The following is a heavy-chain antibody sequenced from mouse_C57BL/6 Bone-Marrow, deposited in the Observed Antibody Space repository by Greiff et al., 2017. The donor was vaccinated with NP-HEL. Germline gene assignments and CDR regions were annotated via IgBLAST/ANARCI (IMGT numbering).Heavy chain of an antibody. V-gene: IGHV5-4*03. J-gene: IGHJ3*01. CDR3: ARREGYYYGSSPWFAY. D-gene: IGHD1-1*01. CDR1: GFTFSSYA. CDR2: ISDGGSYT. Sequence: EVKLMESGGGLVKPGGSLKLSCAASGFTFSSYAMSWVRQTPEKRLEWVATISDGGSYTYYPDNVKGRFTISRDNAKNNLYLQMSHLKSEDTAMYYCARREGYYYGSSPWFAYWGQGTLVTVSA.